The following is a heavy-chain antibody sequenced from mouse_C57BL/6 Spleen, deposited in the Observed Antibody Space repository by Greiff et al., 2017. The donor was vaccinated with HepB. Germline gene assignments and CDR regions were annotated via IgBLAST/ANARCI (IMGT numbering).Heavy chain of an antibody. CDR1: GYSFTDYN. V-gene: IGHV1-39*01. Sequence: VQLQQSGPELVKPGASVKISCKASGYSFTDYNMNWVKQSNGQSLEWIGVINPNYGTTSYNQKFKGKATLTVDQSSSTAYMQLNSLTSEDSAVYYCSYGSSYVGYFDDWGTGTTVTVSA. D-gene: IGHD1-1*01. CDR3: SYGSSYVGYFDD. CDR2: INPNYGTT. J-gene: IGHJ1*03.